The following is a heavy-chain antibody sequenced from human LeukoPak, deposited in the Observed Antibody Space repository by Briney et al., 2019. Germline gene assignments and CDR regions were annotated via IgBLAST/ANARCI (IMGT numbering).Heavy chain of an antibody. Sequence: GGSLRLSCAASGFTFSSYGMHWVRQAPGKGLEWVAVIWYDGSNKYYADSVKGRFTISRDNSKNTLYLQMNSLRAEDTAVYYCARDVTYYYDSSGYGLGYWGQGTLVTVSS. CDR1: GFTFSSYG. D-gene: IGHD3-22*01. J-gene: IGHJ4*02. CDR2: IWYDGSNK. CDR3: ARDVTYYYDSSGYGLGY. V-gene: IGHV3-33*01.